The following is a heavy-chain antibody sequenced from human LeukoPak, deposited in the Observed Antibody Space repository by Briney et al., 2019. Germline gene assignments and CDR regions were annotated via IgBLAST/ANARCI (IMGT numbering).Heavy chain of an antibody. V-gene: IGHV3-53*01. D-gene: IGHD3-22*01. J-gene: IGHJ3*02. Sequence: GGSLRLSCAASGFTVSSNYMSWVRQAPGKGLEWVSVIYSGGDTYYADSVKGRFTISRDNSKNTLYLQVKSLRAEDTAMYYCATASHYYDRSGAYDAFDIWGQGTMVTVSS. CDR1: GFTVSSNY. CDR3: ATASHYYDRSGAYDAFDI. CDR2: IYSGGDT.